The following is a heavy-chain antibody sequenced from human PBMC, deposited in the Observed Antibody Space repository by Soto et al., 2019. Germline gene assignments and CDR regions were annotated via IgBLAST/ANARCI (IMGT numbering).Heavy chain of an antibody. CDR3: VPLQPSPITARPGLAA. J-gene: IGHJ6*02. CDR1: GGTFSRYA. D-gene: IGHD6-6*01. CDR2: IIPLFRTT. Sequence: QVQLVQSGAEVKKPGSSVKVSCKTSGGTFSRYAISWVRQAPGQGLEWMGGIIPLFRTTNYAQRFQGRLTITADESKSTAYMELSSLKSEDTAVYYCVPLQPSPITARPGLAAWGQGTTVTVSS. V-gene: IGHV1-69*01.